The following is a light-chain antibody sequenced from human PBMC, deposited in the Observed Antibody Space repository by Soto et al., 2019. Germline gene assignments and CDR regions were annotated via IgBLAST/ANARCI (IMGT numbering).Light chain of an antibody. Sequence: QSVLTQPPSASGTPGQRVTISCSGSSSNIGSNYVYWYQQLPGTAPKLLVFDDNQRPSAVPDRFSASKSGTSASLAISGLRSEDEADYYCAALDNSLSGRVFGVGTKLTV. J-gene: IGLJ3*02. CDR2: DDN. CDR1: SSNIGSNY. CDR3: AALDNSLSGRV. V-gene: IGLV1-47*02.